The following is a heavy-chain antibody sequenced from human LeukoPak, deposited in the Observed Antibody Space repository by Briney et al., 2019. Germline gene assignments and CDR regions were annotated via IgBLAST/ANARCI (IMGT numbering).Heavy chain of an antibody. Sequence: ASVKVSCKASGYTFTGYYMHWVRQAPGQGLEWMGWINPNSGGTNYAKKFQGRVTMTRDTSISTAYMELSRLRSDDTAVYYCAARTDDYGDYEGTWFDPWGQGTLVTVSS. V-gene: IGHV1-2*02. CDR2: INPNSGGT. D-gene: IGHD4-17*01. J-gene: IGHJ5*02. CDR3: AARTDDYGDYEGTWFDP. CDR1: GYTFTGYY.